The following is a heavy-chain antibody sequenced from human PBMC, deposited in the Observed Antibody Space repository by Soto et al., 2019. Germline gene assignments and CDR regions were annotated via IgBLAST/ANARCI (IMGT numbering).Heavy chain of an antibody. CDR3: ASARPFGAYV. CDR1: GGSMNGVTHY. CDR2: TYYTGST. D-gene: IGHD2-15*01. V-gene: IGHV4-39*01. J-gene: IGHJ6*02. Sequence: PSETLSLTCSVSGGSMNGVTHYLAWIRQPPGKGLEWIATTYYTGSTHYNSSLKSRATISVDTSQNQFSLELTSVTAADTAVYHCASARPFGAYVWGHGSTITFSS.